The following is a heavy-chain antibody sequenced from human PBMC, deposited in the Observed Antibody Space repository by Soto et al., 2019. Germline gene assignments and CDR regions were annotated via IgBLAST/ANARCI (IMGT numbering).Heavy chain of an antibody. CDR3: AHSVGTRWLLNWLDP. D-gene: IGHD6-19*01. CDR1: GFSLSTSVVG. Sequence: SGPTLVNPTQTLTLTFTFSGFSLSTSVVGVCWILQPPGKALDCLALIYWDDDKRHSPSLKSRPTITKDTSKNQVVLTMTNMETVYQATDYGAHSVGTRWLLNWLDPLGQGTLVTVSS. CDR2: IYWDDDK. J-gene: IGHJ5*02. V-gene: IGHV2-5*02.